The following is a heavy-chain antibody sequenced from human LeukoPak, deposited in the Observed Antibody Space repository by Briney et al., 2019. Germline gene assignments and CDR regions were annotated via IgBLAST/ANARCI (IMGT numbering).Heavy chain of an antibody. CDR2: ISGSGGST. V-gene: IGHV3-23*01. CDR1: GFTFSSYA. D-gene: IGHD5-24*01. CDR3: AKDRSVEMDAFDI. Sequence: QSGGSLRLSCAASGFTFSSYAMSWVRQAPGKGLEWVSAISGSGGSTYYADSVKGRFTISRDNSKNTLYLQMNSLRAEDTAVYYCAKDRSVEMDAFDIWGQGTMVTVSS. J-gene: IGHJ3*02.